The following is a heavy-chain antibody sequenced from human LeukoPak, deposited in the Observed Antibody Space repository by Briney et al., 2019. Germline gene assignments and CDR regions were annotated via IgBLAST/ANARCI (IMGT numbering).Heavy chain of an antibody. D-gene: IGHD3-22*01. CDR3: ARDGPYYYDSSGSPPLYYYGMDV. CDR1: GFTFSSYG. V-gene: IGHV3-30*03. Sequence: GGSLRLSCAASGFTFSSYGMHWVRQAPGKGLEWVAVIPYDGSNKYYADSVKGRFTISRDNSKNTLYLQMNSLRAEDTAVYYCARDGPYYYDSSGSPPLYYYGMDVWGQGTTVTVSS. J-gene: IGHJ6*02. CDR2: IPYDGSNK.